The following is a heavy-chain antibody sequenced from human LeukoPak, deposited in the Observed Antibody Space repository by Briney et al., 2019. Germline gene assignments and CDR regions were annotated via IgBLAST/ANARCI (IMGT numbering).Heavy chain of an antibody. V-gene: IGHV1-8*01. D-gene: IGHD6-13*01. Sequence: ASVKVSCKASGYTFTSYDINWVRQATGQGLEWMGWMNPNSGNTGCAQKFQGRVTMTRNTSISTAYMELSSLRSEDTAVYYCARGGSSSWSRYYYYYYYMDVWGKGTTVTVSS. CDR1: GYTFTSYD. CDR2: MNPNSGNT. CDR3: ARGGSSSWSRYYYYYYYMDV. J-gene: IGHJ6*03.